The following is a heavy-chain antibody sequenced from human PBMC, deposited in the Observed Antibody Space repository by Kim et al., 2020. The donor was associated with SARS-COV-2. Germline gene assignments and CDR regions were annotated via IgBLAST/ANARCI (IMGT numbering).Heavy chain of an antibody. Sequence: GGSLRLSCAASGFTFSDYYMSWIRQAPGKGLEWISYISGGAEHIYYGDSVKGRFTISRDNAKKSLYLQMNSLRAEDTAVYHCARGWQSAARGNWFDPWGQGTLVTVSS. CDR1: GFTFSDYY. V-gene: IGHV3-11*01. CDR3: ARGWQSAARGNWFDP. J-gene: IGHJ5*02. CDR2: ISGGAEHI. D-gene: IGHD6-6*01.